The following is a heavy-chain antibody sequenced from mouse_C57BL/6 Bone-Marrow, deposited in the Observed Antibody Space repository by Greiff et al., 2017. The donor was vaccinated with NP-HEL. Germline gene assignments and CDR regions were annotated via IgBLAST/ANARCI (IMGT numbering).Heavy chain of an antibody. J-gene: IGHJ3*01. V-gene: IGHV1-50*01. CDR1: GYTFTSYW. Sequence: QVQLQQPGAELVKPGASVKLSCKASGYTFTSYWMQWVKQRPGQGLEWIGEIDPSDSYTNYNQKFKGKATLTVDTSSSTAYMQLSSLTSEDSAVYYYAREVYYGSTSWFAYWGQGTLVTVSA. CDR2: IDPSDSYT. CDR3: AREVYYGSTSWFAY. D-gene: IGHD1-1*01.